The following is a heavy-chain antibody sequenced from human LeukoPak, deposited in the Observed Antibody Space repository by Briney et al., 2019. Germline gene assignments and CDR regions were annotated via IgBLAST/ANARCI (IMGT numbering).Heavy chain of an antibody. Sequence: SETLSLTCSVSGGSITSSDYYWGWIRQPPGKGLEWIGGISYSGSTYYNPSLKSRVTISVDTSKNQFSLMLYSVTAADTAVYYCSRDLAGYGGTRPCYFDYWGQGTLVTVSS. D-gene: IGHD4-23*01. J-gene: IGHJ4*02. CDR1: GGSITSSDYY. CDR2: ISYSGST. V-gene: IGHV4-39*07. CDR3: SRDLAGYGGTRPCYFDY.